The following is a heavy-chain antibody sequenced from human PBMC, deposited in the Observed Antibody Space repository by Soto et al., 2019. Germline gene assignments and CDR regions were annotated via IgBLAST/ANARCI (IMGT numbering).Heavy chain of an antibody. CDR3: ARVYYDYVWGSASPSYGMDV. V-gene: IGHV4-4*02. J-gene: IGHJ6*02. CDR2: IYHSGST. CDR1: GGSISSSNW. D-gene: IGHD3-16*01. Sequence: PSETLSLTCAVSGGSISSSNWWSWVRQPPGKGLEWIGEIYHSGSTNYNPSLKSRVTISVDKSKNQFSLKLSSVTAADTAVYYCARVYYDYVWGSASPSYGMDVWGQGTTLTVSS.